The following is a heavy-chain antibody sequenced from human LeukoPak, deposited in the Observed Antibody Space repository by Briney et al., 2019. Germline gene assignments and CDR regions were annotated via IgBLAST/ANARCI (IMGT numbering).Heavy chain of an antibody. D-gene: IGHD2-2*01. Sequence: ASVKVSCKASGYTFTNYYMHWVRQAPGQGLEWMGVIDPSAGSTTYAQKFQGRVTMTRDTATSTVYMELSSLRSEDTAVYYCAREVCSSTSCYSDYWGQGTLVTVSS. CDR1: GYTFTNYY. V-gene: IGHV1-46*01. CDR3: AREVCSSTSCYSDY. CDR2: IDPSAGST. J-gene: IGHJ4*02.